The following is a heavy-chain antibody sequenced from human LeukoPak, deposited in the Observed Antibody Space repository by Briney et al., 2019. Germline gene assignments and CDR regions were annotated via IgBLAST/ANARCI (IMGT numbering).Heavy chain of an antibody. CDR1: GYTFTSYD. Sequence: ASVKVSCKASGYTFTSYDINWVRQATGQGLEWMGWTNPNSGNTGYAQKFQGRVTMTRNTSISTAYMELSSLRSEDTAVYYCARAQWLARGYNWFDPWGQGTLVTVSS. V-gene: IGHV1-8*01. D-gene: IGHD6-19*01. CDR3: ARAQWLARGYNWFDP. J-gene: IGHJ5*02. CDR2: TNPNSGNT.